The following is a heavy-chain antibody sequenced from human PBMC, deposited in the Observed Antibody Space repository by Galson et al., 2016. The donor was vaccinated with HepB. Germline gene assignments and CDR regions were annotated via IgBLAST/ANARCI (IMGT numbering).Heavy chain of an antibody. CDR2: IYPGDSDT. CDR3: ARHYCINTSCYLVNAFDI. CDR1: GYSFTSYW. Sequence: QSGAEVTQPGESLKISCKGSGYSFTSYWIGWVRQMPGKGLEWMGIIYPGDSDTRYSPSFQGQVTISADKSISTAYLQWSSLKASDSAMYYCARHYCINTSCYLVNAFDIWGQGTMVTVSS. D-gene: IGHD2-2*01. J-gene: IGHJ3*02. V-gene: IGHV5-51*01.